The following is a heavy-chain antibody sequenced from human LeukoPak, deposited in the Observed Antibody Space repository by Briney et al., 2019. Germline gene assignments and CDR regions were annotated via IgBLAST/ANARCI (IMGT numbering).Heavy chain of an antibody. CDR1: GFTFSSYG. Sequence: GGSLRLSCAASGFTFSSYGMHWVRQAPGKGLEWVAVISYDGSNKYYADSVKGRFTISRDNSKNTLYLQMNSLRAEDTAVYYCAKDRHYYDSSGYWFDYWGQGTLVTVSS. CDR3: AKDRHYYDSSGYWFDY. D-gene: IGHD3-22*01. CDR2: ISYDGSNK. V-gene: IGHV3-30*18. J-gene: IGHJ4*02.